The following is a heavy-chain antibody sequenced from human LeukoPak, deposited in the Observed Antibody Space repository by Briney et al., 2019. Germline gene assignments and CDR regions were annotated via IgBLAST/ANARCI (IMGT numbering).Heavy chain of an antibody. CDR1: GYTFTSYY. CDR2: INPSGGST. J-gene: IGHJ3*02. V-gene: IGHV1-46*01. CDR3: ARVDTAMVDAFDI. D-gene: IGHD5-18*01. Sequence: GASVKASCKASGYTFTSYYMHWVRQAPGQGLEWMGIINPSGGSTSYAQKFQGRVTMTRDMSTSTVYMELSSLRSEDTAVYYCARVDTAMVDAFDIWGQGTMVTVSS.